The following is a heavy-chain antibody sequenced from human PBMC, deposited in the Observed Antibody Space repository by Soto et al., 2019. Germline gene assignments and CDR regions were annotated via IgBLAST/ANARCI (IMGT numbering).Heavy chain of an antibody. V-gene: IGHV3-30-3*01. CDR1: GFTFSSYA. J-gene: IGHJ3*02. Sequence: PWGSLRLSCAASGFTFSSYAMHWVRQAPGKGLEWVAVISYDGSNKYYADSVKGRFTISRDNSKNTLYLQMNSLRAEDTAVYYCARECSSSPDAFDIWGQGTMVTVSS. D-gene: IGHD6-6*01. CDR2: ISYDGSNK. CDR3: ARECSSSPDAFDI.